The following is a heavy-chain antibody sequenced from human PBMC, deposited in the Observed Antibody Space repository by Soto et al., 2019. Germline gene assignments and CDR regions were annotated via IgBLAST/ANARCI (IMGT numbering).Heavy chain of an antibody. V-gene: IGHV1-69*02. J-gene: IGHJ4*02. CDR3: ATNPHGDYRIDY. CDR2: IIPILGIA. D-gene: IGHD4-17*01. CDR1: GGTFSSYT. Sequence: QVQLVHSGAEVKKPGSSVKVSCKASGGTFSSYTISWVRQAPGQGLEWMGRIIPILGIANYAQKFQGRVTITADKSTSTAYMELSSLRSEDTAVYYCATNPHGDYRIDYWGQGTLVTVSS.